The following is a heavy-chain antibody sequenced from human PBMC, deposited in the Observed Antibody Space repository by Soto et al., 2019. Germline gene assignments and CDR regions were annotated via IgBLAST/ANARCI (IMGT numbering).Heavy chain of an antibody. Sequence: PWGSLRLSCAASGFTFNNYAINFCRQSPVKGLEWVSVISGSAGSTYYADSVKGRFTITRDNSKNTLYLQMSSLRAEDTAVYYCAKAGGAAGTVDYFDYWGQGTLVTSPQ. CDR3: AKAGGAAGTVDYFDY. CDR1: GFTFNNYA. J-gene: IGHJ4*02. V-gene: IGHV3-23*01. D-gene: IGHD6-13*01. CDR2: ISGSAGST.